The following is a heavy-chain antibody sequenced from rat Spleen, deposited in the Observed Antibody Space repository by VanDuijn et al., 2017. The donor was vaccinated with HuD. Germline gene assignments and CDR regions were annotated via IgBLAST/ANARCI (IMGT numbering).Heavy chain of an antibody. Sequence: VQVVESGGGLVQPKESLKISCAASGFTFSNAAMYWVRQAPGKGLEWVARIRTKPNNYATYYADSVKGRFTISRDDSKSMVYLQMDNLKTEDTAMYYCTVLYYSGPFDYWGQGVMVTVSS. CDR1: GFTFSNAA. V-gene: IGHV10-5*01. CDR2: IRTKPNNYAT. J-gene: IGHJ2*01. D-gene: IGHD1-1*01. CDR3: TVLYYSGPFDY.